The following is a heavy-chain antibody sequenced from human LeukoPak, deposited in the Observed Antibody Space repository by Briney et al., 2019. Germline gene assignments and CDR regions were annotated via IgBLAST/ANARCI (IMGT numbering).Heavy chain of an antibody. J-gene: IGHJ4*02. CDR3: ARGGTFYRRTLLNYFDY. Sequence: ASVKVSCKASGGTFSSYGISWVRQARGQGLEWVGGIITISGTANYAQRFQGRVTFTTDESTSTAYMELTSLRSEDTAVYYCARGGTFYRRTLLNYFDYWGQGSMVTVSS. V-gene: IGHV1-69*05. D-gene: IGHD1-14*01. CDR1: GGTFSSYG. CDR2: IITISGTA.